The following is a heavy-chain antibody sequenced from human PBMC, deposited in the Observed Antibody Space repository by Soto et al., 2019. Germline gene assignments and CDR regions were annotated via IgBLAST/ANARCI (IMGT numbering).Heavy chain of an antibody. CDR1: GYTFTSYY. Sequence: QVQLVQSGAEVKKPGASVKVSCKASGYTFTSYYMHWVRQAPGQGLEWMGIINPSGGSTSYAQKFQGRVTRTRDTSTSTVYMELSSLRSEDTAVYYCARVRPTLSYFDLWGRGTLVTGSS. CDR2: INPSGGST. V-gene: IGHV1-46*01. CDR3: ARVRPTLSYFDL. D-gene: IGHD3-10*01. J-gene: IGHJ2*01.